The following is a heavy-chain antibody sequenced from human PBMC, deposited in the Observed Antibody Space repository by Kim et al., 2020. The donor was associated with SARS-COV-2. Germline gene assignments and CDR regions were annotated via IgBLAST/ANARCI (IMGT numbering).Heavy chain of an antibody. CDR2: INRDGSSA. D-gene: IGHD6-25*01. V-gene: IGHV3-74*01. CDR1: GFTFSTYW. CDR3: GRDVHIAAADF. Sequence: GGSLRLSCAGSGFTFSTYWMHWVRRAPGKGLEWVSRINRDGSSAQYVDSVRGRFTVTRDNVKDTLYLQMNSLSAEDTAIYYCGRDVHIAAADFCGPGAASTVSS. J-gene: IGHJ4*02.